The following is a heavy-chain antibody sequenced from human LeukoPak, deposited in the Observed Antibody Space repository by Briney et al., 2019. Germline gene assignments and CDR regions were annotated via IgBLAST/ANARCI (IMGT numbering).Heavy chain of an antibody. CDR2: ISSSGGTM. V-gene: IGHV3-11*04. Sequence: PGGSLRLSCAASGFTFSDYYMSWVRQAPGKGLEWVSYISSSGGTMYYADSVKGRFTISRDNAKNSLYLQMNSLRAEDTAVYYCAREGRPGTMVRGVIDWFDPWGQGTLVTVSS. CDR3: AREGRPGTMVRGVIDWFDP. CDR1: GFTFSDYY. J-gene: IGHJ5*02. D-gene: IGHD3-10*01.